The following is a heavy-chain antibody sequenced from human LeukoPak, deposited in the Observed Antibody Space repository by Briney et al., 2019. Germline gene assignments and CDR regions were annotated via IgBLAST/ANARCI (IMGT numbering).Heavy chain of an antibody. Sequence: PSETLSLTCTVSGGSISSGGYYWSWIRQHPGKGLEWIGYIYYSGSTYYNPSLKSRVTISVDTSKNQFSLKLSSVTAADTAVYHCARDGGTSGYYYYYGMDVWGQGTTVAVSS. CDR2: IYYSGST. D-gene: IGHD3-3*01. V-gene: IGHV4-31*03. CDR3: ARDGGTSGYYYYYGMDV. J-gene: IGHJ6*02. CDR1: GGSISSGGYY.